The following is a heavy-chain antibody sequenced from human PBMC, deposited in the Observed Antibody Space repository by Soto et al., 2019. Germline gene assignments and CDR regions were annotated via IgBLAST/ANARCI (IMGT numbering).Heavy chain of an antibody. J-gene: IGHJ4*02. CDR2: IYYSGST. V-gene: IGHV4-39*01. CDR1: GGAISSSSYY. Sequence: QLQLQESGPGLVKPSETLSLTCTVSGGAISSSSYYWGWIRQPPGTWLECIGSIYYSGSTYSNPSLMCRVTISVDTAKIQFSLKPSSVTAAGTAVYYCARHTTAISITDHWGQGTLVTVSS. CDR3: ARHTTAISITDH. D-gene: IGHD1-26*01.